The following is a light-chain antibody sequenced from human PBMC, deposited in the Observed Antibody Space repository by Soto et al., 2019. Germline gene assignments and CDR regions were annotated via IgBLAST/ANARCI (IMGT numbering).Light chain of an antibody. CDR3: AAWDDSLDGFYV. V-gene: IGLV1-44*01. J-gene: IGLJ1*01. Sequence: QSVLTPPPSASGTPGQRATISCYGSSSNIGTNTVNWYLQLPGTAPKLLMYNNNQRPSGVPERFSGSKSGTSASLAIGGLQSEDEADYYCAAWDDSLDGFYVFGSGTKVTVL. CDR2: NNN. CDR1: SSNIGTNT.